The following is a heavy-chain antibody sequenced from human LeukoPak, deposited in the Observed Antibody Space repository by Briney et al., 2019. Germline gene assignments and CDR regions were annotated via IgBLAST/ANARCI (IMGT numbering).Heavy chain of an antibody. CDR1: GFTFSSFS. V-gene: IGHV3-48*04. J-gene: IGHJ4*02. CDR2: ISSSSSST. CDR3: ARVIGSYGDSAY. Sequence: GGSLRLSCAASGFTFSSFSMNWVRQAPGKGLEWISYISSSSSSTYYADSVKGRFTISRDNAKNSLYLQMSSLRAEDTAVYYCARVIGSYGDSAYWGQGTLVTVSS. D-gene: IGHD4-17*01.